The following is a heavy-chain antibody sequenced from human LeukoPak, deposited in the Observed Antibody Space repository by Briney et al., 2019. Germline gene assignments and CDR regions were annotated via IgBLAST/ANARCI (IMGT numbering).Heavy chain of an antibody. CDR3: ARDLRVDFEPRGWFDP. D-gene: IGHD3-9*01. V-gene: IGHV4-59*01. CDR1: GGSISSYY. J-gene: IGHJ5*02. CDR2: IYYSGST. Sequence: SETLSLTCTVSGGSISSYYWSWIRQPPGKGLEWIGYIYYSGSTNYNPSLKSRVTISVDTSKNQFSLKLSSVAAADTAVYYCARDLRVDFEPRGWFDPWGQGTLVTVSS.